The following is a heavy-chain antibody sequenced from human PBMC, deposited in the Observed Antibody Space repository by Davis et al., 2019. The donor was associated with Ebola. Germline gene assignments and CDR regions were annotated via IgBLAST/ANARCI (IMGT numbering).Heavy chain of an antibody. Sequence: PGGSLRLSCTDSVITFSSYAMTWVRQAPGKGLEWVSAISGSGGSTYYADSVKGRFTISRDNSKNTLYLQMNSLRVEDTAMYYCAKDTSNVWFDVWGQGTMVTVSS. CDR2: ISGSGGST. CDR1: VITFSSYA. CDR3: AKDTSNVWFDV. V-gene: IGHV3-23*01. D-gene: IGHD6-19*01. J-gene: IGHJ3*01.